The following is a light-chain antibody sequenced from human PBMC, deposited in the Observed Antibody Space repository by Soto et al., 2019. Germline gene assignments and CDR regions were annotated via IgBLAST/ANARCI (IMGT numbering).Light chain of an antibody. CDR2: GHS. J-gene: IGLJ1*01. CDR3: QSYDNSLSALV. V-gene: IGLV1-40*01. CDR1: SSNIGAGYD. Sequence: QSVLTQPPSVSGAPGQRVTISCTGSSSNIGAGYDVHWYWQLPGTASKLLIDGHSNRPSGVPDRFSASKSGTSASLAITGLQAEDEADYYCQSYDNSLSALVFGTGTKLTVL.